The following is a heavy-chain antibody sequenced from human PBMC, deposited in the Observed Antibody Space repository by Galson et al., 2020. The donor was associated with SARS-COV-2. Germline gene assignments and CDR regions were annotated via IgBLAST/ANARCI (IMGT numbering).Heavy chain of an antibody. V-gene: IGHV4-34*01. CDR1: GGPFSGYS. CDR3: PRGHRGVGPSPVLGLGPFYSCSFMGV. J-gene: IGHJ6*03. Sequence: SETLSLTCAVYGGPFSGYSWTWIRQPPGKGLEWIGEIKVGRNTNYSPSLRSRVTISLDTSKNQFSLKLTSVNAADTALYFCPRGHRGVGPSPVLGLGPFYSCSFMGVLGKWTTVTVSS. D-gene: IGHD3-10*01. CDR2: IKVGRNT.